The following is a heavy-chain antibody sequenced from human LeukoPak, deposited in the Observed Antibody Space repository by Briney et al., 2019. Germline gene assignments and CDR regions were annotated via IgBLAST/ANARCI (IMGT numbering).Heavy chain of an antibody. Sequence: PGGSLRLSCAATGFTFTQHWMSWVRQTIGKGLECVAKIREDGNEKHYVDSVKGRFTISRDNAKNSLFLQMNSLRAEDAAVYFCAKAPVTSCRGAYCYPFDSWGQGTLVTVSS. V-gene: IGHV3-7*03. CDR2: IREDGNEK. J-gene: IGHJ4*02. CDR1: GFTFTQHW. D-gene: IGHD2-21*01. CDR3: AKAPVTSCRGAYCYPFDS.